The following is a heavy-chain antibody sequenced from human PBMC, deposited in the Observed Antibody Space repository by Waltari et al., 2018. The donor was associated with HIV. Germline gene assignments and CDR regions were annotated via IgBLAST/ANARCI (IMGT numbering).Heavy chain of an antibody. D-gene: IGHD2-2*01. J-gene: IGHJ6*02. Sequence: WMGIINPSGGSTSYAQKFQGRVTMTRDTSTSTVYMELSSLRSEDTAVYYCARDNHDIVVVPAAIYYYYYGMDVWGQGTTVTVSS. CDR2: INPSGGST. V-gene: IGHV1-46*01. CDR3: ARDNHDIVVVPAAIYYYYYGMDV.